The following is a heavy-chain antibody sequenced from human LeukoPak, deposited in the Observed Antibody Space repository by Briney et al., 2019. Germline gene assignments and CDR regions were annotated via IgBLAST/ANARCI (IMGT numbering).Heavy chain of an antibody. Sequence: PSETLSLTCSVSGGPISGYYWSWIRQPPGKGLEWIGCISYNGDTKYNPSLKSRVSISIDTSKKQFSLNLRSVTAADTAIYYCVGDFDAWNAFDIWGQGTKVTVSS. J-gene: IGHJ3*02. V-gene: IGHV4-59*01. CDR3: VGDFDAWNAFDI. CDR2: ISYNGDT. CDR1: GGPISGYY. D-gene: IGHD3-3*01.